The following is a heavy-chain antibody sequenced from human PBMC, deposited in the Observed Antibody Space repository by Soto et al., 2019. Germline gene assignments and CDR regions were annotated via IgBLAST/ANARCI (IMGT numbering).Heavy chain of an antibody. V-gene: IGHV3-23*01. CDR1: GFTFSNFA. D-gene: IGHD3-9*01. CDR3: AKGFNYDILTAHHAFYY. Sequence: GGSLRLSCAASGFTFSNFAMSWVRQAPGKGLEWASSVSGLGGGTYYADSVKGRFTISRDNSKNTLFLQMSSLTAEDTARYYCAKGFNYDILTAHHAFYYWAQGTQVTVSS. J-gene: IGHJ4*02. CDR2: VSGLGGGT.